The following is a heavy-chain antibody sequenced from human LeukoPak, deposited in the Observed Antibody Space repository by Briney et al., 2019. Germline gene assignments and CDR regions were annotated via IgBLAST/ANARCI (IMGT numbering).Heavy chain of an antibody. CDR3: AREGVVPAAIYAFDI. CDR1: GCTFTGYY. D-gene: IGHD2-2*01. J-gene: IGHJ3*02. CDR2: INPNSGGT. V-gene: IGHV1-2*02. Sequence: ASVKVSCKASGCTFTGYYMHWVRQAPGQGLEWMGWINPNSGGTNYAQKFQGRVTMTRDTSISTAYMELSRLRSDDTAVYYCAREGVVPAAIYAFDIWGQGTMVTVSS.